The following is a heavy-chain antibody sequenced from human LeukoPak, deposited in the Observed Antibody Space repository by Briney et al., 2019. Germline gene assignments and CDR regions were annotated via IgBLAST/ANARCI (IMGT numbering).Heavy chain of an antibody. CDR2: IYYSGST. Sequence: PSETLSLTCTVSGGSISSSIYYWGWIRQPPGKGLEWIGSIYYSGSTYYNPSLKSRVTISVDTSKNQFSLKLSSVTAADTAVYYCAVGGGMITFGGVIVIEGPDIDYWGQGTLVIVSS. CDR1: GGSISSSIYY. V-gene: IGHV4-39*01. D-gene: IGHD3-16*02. J-gene: IGHJ4*02. CDR3: AVGGGMITFGGVIVIEGPDIDY.